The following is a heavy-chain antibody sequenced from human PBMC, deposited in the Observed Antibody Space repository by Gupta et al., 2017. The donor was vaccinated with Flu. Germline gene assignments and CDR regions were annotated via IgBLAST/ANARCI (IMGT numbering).Heavy chain of an antibody. CDR3: AKDISCSSTSCYTGAFDI. V-gene: IGHV3-9*01. CDR2: ISWNSGSI. CDR1: GFTFEDYA. J-gene: IGHJ3*02. Sequence: EVQLVESGGGLVQPGRSLRLSCAASGFTFEDYAMHWVRQAPGKGLEWVSGISWNSGSIGYADSVKGRFTISRDNAKNSLYLQMNSLRAEDTALYYCAKDISCSSTSCYTGAFDIWGQGTMVTVSS. D-gene: IGHD2-2*02.